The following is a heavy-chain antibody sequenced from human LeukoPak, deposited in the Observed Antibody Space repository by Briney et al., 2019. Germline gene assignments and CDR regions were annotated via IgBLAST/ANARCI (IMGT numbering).Heavy chain of an antibody. CDR3: ARRPTYYGGNSGFDY. CDR2: ISPDSGGT. D-gene: IGHD4-23*01. Sequence: ASVKVSCKASGYTFTGYYMHWVRQAPGPGLEWMGWISPDSGGTNYAQKFQGRVTMTRDTSISTAYMELSRLRSDDTAVYYCARRPTYYGGNSGFDYWGQGTLVTVSS. CDR1: GYTFTGYY. V-gene: IGHV1-2*02. J-gene: IGHJ4*02.